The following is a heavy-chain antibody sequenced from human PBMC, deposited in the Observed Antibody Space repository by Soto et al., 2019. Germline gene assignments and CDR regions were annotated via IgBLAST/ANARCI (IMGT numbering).Heavy chain of an antibody. V-gene: IGHV4-61*01. CDR2: IYYSGST. Sequence: PSETLSLTCTVSGGSVSSGSYYWSWIRQPPGKGLEWIGYIYYSGSTNYNPSLKSRVTISIDTSKNQFSLKLSSVTAADTAVYYCVRHEGSGSYYYFDYWGPGTLVTVSS. CDR1: GGSVSSGSYY. D-gene: IGHD3-10*01. J-gene: IGHJ4*02. CDR3: VRHEGSGSYYYFDY.